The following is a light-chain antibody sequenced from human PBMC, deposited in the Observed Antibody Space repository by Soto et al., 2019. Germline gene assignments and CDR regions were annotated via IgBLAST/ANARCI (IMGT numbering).Light chain of an antibody. V-gene: IGKV3-15*01. CDR2: GAS. CDR3: QQYNNWWT. J-gene: IGKJ1*01. Sequence: DIVLTQSPATLSVSAGDRATLPCRASQNVSSSYLAWYQQKPGQAPRLLIYGASTRATGIPARFTGGGSGTEFTLTISSLQFDDSAVYYCQQYNNWWTFGQGTKVDIK. CDR1: QNVSSSY.